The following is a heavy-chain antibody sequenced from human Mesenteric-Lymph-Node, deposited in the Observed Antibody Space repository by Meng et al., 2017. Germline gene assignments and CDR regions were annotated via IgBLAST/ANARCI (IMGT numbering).Heavy chain of an antibody. CDR2: IYYSGST. CDR1: GDSFNSPDYY. J-gene: IGHJ4*02. D-gene: IGHD1-26*01. CDR3: ARSPYSGSALPFFDY. V-gene: IGHV4-30-4*01. Sequence: VHLEESGAGLGKPSQTLSLSCTVSGDSFNSPDYYWSWIRQPPEKGLEWIGYIYYSGSTYYNPSLKSRVSISGDTSNKQFSLKLTSVTAADTAVYYCARSPYSGSALPFFDYWGQGSLVTVSS.